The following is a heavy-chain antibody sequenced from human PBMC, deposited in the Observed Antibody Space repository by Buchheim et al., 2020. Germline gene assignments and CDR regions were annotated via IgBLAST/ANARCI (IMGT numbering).Heavy chain of an antibody. D-gene: IGHD5-18*01. CDR1: GYRFTSDW. Sequence: EVQLVQSGAELKQSGESLKISCKSSGYRFTSDWIAWVRQMPGKGLEWMGMIYFGDSDVKYSPSFEGQGTISADKSIHPAFLQWGALKASDTGIYYCARLRQEESAMGGDYYYYFLAMDVWGQGTT. CDR2: IYFGDSDV. J-gene: IGHJ6*02. CDR3: ARLRQEESAMGGDYYYYFLAMDV. V-gene: IGHV5-51*03.